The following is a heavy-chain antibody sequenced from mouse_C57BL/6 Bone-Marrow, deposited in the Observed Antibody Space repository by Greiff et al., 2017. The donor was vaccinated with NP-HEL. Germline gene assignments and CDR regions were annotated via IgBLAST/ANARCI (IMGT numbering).Heavy chain of an antibody. J-gene: IGHJ3*01. CDR3: ATYYDYSWFAY. Sequence: QVQLQQPGAELVRPGTSVKLSCMASGYTFTSYWMHWVKQRPGQGLEWIGVIDPSDSYTNYNQKFKGKATLTVDTSSSTAYMQLSSLTSEDSAVYYCATYYDYSWFAYWGQGTLVTVSA. CDR1: GYTFTSYW. CDR2: IDPSDSYT. D-gene: IGHD2-4*01. V-gene: IGHV1-59*01.